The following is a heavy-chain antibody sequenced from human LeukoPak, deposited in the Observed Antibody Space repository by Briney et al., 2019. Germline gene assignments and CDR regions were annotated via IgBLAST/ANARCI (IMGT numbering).Heavy chain of an antibody. J-gene: IGHJ3*02. CDR1: GFTFSRHW. V-gene: IGHV3-7*01. Sequence: PGGSLRLSCAASGFTFSRHWMSWVRPAPGKGREWVANIKQDGSEQYYVDSVKGRFTVTRDNAKNSLYLQMDRLRAEDTAVYYCARRGVSDAFDIWGQGTMVTVSS. CDR2: IKQDGSEQ. D-gene: IGHD6-13*01. CDR3: ARRGVSDAFDI.